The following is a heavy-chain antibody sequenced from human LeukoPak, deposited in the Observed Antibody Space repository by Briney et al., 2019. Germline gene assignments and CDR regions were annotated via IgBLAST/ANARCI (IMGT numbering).Heavy chain of an antibody. CDR2: IRRKPNDYST. V-gene: IGHV3-72*01. CDR3: ARTNIFTGYYSLDY. J-gene: IGHJ4*02. Sequence: GGSLRLSCAASGFTFSDHYMHWVRQAPGKGREWVGRIRRKPNDYSTDYAASVKGRFTISRDDSKNSLYLQMSSLKTEDTAVYFCARTNIFTGYYSLDYWGQGALVTVYS. CDR1: GFTFSDHY. D-gene: IGHD3-9*01.